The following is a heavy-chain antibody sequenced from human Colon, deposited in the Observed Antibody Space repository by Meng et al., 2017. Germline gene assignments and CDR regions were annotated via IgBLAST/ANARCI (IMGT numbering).Heavy chain of an antibody. D-gene: IGHD3-16*02. V-gene: IGHV4-38-2*02. CDR2: FYHTGNT. CDR1: GYSITSGYY. CDR3: ARDAAITFGELIEGIDS. Sequence: SETLSLTCSVSGYSITSGYYWDWIRQSPGKGLEWIGTFYHTGNTYYNPSLKSRVSISLDRSKNQFSLRLTSVTAADTAIYYCARDAAITFGELIEGIDSWGQGTLVTVSS. J-gene: IGHJ4*02.